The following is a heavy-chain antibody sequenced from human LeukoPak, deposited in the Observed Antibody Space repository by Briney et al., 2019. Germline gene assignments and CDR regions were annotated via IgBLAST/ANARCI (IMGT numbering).Heavy chain of an antibody. CDR2: ISWNSGSI. J-gene: IGHJ4*02. Sequence: GRSLRLSCAASGFTFDDYAMHWVRQAPGKGLEWVSGISWNSGSIGYADSVKGRFTISRDNAKNSLYLQMNSLRAEDMALYYCAKDEDSSSWYYFDYWGQGTLVTVSS. V-gene: IGHV3-9*03. D-gene: IGHD6-13*01. CDR3: AKDEDSSSWYYFDY. CDR1: GFTFDDYA.